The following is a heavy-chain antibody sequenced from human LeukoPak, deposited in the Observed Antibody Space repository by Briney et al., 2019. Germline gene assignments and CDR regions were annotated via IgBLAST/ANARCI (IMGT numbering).Heavy chain of an antibody. D-gene: IGHD6-19*01. CDR1: GVSISSGNYY. J-gene: IGHJ4*02. V-gene: IGHV4-30-4*01. Sequence: SETLSLTCTVSGVSISSGNYYWSWIRQPPGKGLEWIGYIYYSGSTYYNPSLKSRVTISVDTSKNQFSLKLSSVTAADTAVYYCANSPPGIAVAGTWYFDYWGQGTLVTVSS. CDR3: ANSPPGIAVAGTWYFDY. CDR2: IYYSGST.